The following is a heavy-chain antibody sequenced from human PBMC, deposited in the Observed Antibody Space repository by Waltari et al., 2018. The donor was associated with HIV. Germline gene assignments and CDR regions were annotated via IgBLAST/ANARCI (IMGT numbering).Heavy chain of an antibody. CDR2: IYYSGST. Sequence: QVQLQESGPGLVKPSETLSLTCTVSGGSISSYYWSWIRQPPGKGLEWIGYIYYSGSTNYNPSLKRRVTISVDTSKNQFSLKLSSVTAADTAVYYCAREASGLVAGTHFDYWGQGTLVTVSS. CDR1: GGSISSYY. D-gene: IGHD6-19*01. V-gene: IGHV4-59*01. CDR3: AREASGLVAGTHFDY. J-gene: IGHJ4*02.